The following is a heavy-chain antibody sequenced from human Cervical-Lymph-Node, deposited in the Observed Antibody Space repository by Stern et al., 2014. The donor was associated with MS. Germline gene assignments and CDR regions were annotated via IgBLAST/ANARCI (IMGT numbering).Heavy chain of an antibody. CDR3: ARDRAIVGATSYYYGMDV. CDR1: GGTFSSYA. V-gene: IGHV1-69*01. D-gene: IGHD1-26*01. Sequence: VQLVESGAEVKKPGSSVKVSCKASGGTFSSYAISWVRQAPGQGLEWMGGIIPIFGTANYAQKFQGRVTITADESPSTAYMERSSLRSEDTAVYYCARDRAIVGATSYYYGMDVWGQGTTVTVSS. J-gene: IGHJ6*02. CDR2: IIPIFGTA.